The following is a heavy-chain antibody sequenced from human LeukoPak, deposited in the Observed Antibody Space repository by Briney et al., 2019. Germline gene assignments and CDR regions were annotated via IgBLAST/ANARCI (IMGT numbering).Heavy chain of an antibody. CDR1: GYTLDDYA. Sequence: PGGCLRLSCAASGYTLDDYASHWVRKAPGKGLEWVSGIRWNSGSIGYADSVKGRFTISRDNAKNSLYLQMNSLRAEDTALYYCAKDMGSSGWYFLDYWGQGTLVTVSS. CDR2: IRWNSGSI. V-gene: IGHV3-9*01. CDR3: AKDMGSSGWYFLDY. D-gene: IGHD6-19*01. J-gene: IGHJ4*02.